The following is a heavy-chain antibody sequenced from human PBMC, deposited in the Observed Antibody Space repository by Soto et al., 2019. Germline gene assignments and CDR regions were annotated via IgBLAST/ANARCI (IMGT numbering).Heavy chain of an antibody. V-gene: IGHV1-69*13. D-gene: IGHD6-19*01. CDR3: ARAGAEVIAVAGTSWFDP. Sequence: SVKVSCKASGYTFTSYGISWVRQAPRQGLEWMGGIIPIFGTANYAQKFQGRVTITANESTSTAYMELSSLRSEDTAVYYCARAGAEVIAVAGTSWFDPWGQGTLVTVSS. CDR1: GYTFTSYG. J-gene: IGHJ5*02. CDR2: IIPIFGTA.